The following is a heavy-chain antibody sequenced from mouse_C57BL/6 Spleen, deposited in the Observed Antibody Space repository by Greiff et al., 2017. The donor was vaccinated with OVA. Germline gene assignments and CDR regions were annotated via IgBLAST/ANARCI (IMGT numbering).Heavy chain of an antibody. V-gene: IGHV5-4*01. D-gene: IGHD2-3*01. CDR1: GFTFSSYA. J-gene: IGHJ2*01. CDR2: FSDGGSYT. Sequence: EVKLVESGGGLVKPGGSLKLSCAASGFTFSSYAMSWVRQTPEKRLEWVATFSDGGSYTYYPDNVKGRFTISRDNAKNNLYLQMSHLKSEDTAMYYCARDPDDGYYHFDYWGQGTTLTVSS. CDR3: ARDPDDGYYHFDY.